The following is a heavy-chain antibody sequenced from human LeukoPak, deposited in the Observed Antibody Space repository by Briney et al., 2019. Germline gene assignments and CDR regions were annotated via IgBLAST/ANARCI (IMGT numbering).Heavy chain of an antibody. J-gene: IGHJ5*02. CDR1: GGSISSYY. D-gene: IGHD1-14*01. CDR2: IYYNGST. V-gene: IGHV4-59*08. CDR3: ARHGKWFDP. Sequence: SETLSLTCTVSGGSISSYYWSWIREPPGKGLEWIGYIYYNGSTNYNPSLKSRVTISVDTSKNQFSLKLSSVTAADTAVNYCARHGKWFDPWDQGTLVTVSS.